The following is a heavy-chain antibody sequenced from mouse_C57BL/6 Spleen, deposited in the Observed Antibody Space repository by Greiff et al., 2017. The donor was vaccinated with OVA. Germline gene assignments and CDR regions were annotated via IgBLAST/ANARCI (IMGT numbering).Heavy chain of an antibody. D-gene: IGHD2-12*01. Sequence: EVQLVESGGDLVKPGGSLKLSCAASGFTFSSYGMSWVRQTPDKRLEWVATISSCGSYTYYPDSVKGRFPFSRDNSKNTLYLQMSGLKAEDTARYNSASPNYSPMDYWGQGTSVTVSS. CDR1: GFTFSSYG. CDR2: ISSCGSYT. J-gene: IGHJ4*01. CDR3: ASPNYSPMDY. V-gene: IGHV5-6*01.